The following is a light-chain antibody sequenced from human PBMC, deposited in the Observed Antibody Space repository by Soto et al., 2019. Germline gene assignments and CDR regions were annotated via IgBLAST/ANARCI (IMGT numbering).Light chain of an antibody. Sequence: QSVLTQPPSVSGSPVRSVTISCTGTTTDFANYNSGSWYQQAPGTAPKVIIYEVNNRPSGTPDRFSGSTSGNTASLTISGLQAEDETDYYCSLYASNGSLFFGTGTQVTVL. CDR3: SLYASNGSLF. V-gene: IGLV2-18*01. J-gene: IGLJ1*01. CDR2: EVN. CDR1: TTDFANYNS.